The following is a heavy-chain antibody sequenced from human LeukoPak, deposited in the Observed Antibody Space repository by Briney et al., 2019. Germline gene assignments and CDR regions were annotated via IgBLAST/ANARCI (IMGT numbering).Heavy chain of an antibody. CDR3: VKGGFTYYDD. V-gene: IGHV3-23*01. CDR2: INTGDIT. D-gene: IGHD3-22*01. Sequence: GGYLRLSCAASGFTFDYSAMTWVRQAPEKGLEWVSTINTGDITFYANSVKGRFTISRDNSKNALFLQMNSLRAEDTAIYYCVKGGFTYYDDWGQGTLVTASS. CDR1: GFTFDYSA. J-gene: IGHJ4*02.